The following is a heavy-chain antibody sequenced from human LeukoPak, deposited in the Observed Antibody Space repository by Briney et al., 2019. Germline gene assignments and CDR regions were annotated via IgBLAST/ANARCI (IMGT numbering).Heavy chain of an antibody. CDR1: GFTDSSNY. Sequence: GGSLRLSCAASGFTDSSNYMSWVRQAPGKGLEWVSVIYSGGSTYYADSVKGRFTISRDNSKNTLYLQMNSLRAEDTAVYYCARAVEYYYYGMDVWGKGTTVTVSS. V-gene: IGHV3-53*01. CDR3: ARAVEYYYYGMDV. D-gene: IGHD6-19*01. CDR2: IYSGGST. J-gene: IGHJ6*04.